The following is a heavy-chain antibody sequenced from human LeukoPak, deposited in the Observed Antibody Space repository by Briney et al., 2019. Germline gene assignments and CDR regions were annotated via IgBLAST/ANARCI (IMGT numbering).Heavy chain of an antibody. CDR3: ARDPPPFDIVVVPAANDWFDP. CDR2: IIPILGIA. D-gene: IGHD2-2*01. J-gene: IGHJ5*02. V-gene: IGHV1-69*04. CDR1: GGTFNSYA. Sequence: ASVKVSCKASGGTFNSYAISWVRQAPGQGLEWMGRIIPILGIANYAQKFQGRVTITADKSTSTAYMELSSLRSEDTAVYYCARDPPPFDIVVVPAANDWFDPWGQGTLVTVSS.